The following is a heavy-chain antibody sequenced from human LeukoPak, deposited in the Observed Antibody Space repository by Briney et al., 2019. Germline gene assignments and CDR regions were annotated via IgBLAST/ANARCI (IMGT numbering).Heavy chain of an antibody. J-gene: IGHJ4*02. Sequence: AGGSLRLSCAASGFTFSSYEMNWVRQAPGKGLEWVSYISSSGSTIYYADSVKGRFTISRDNARNSLYLQMNGLRAEDMAVYYCARVSYSGSYYVDYWGLGTLVTVSS. CDR1: GFTFSSYE. V-gene: IGHV3-48*03. D-gene: IGHD1-26*01. CDR3: ARVSYSGSYYVDY. CDR2: ISSSGSTI.